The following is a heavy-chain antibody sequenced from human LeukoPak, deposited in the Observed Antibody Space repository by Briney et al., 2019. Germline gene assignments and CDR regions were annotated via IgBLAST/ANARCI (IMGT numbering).Heavy chain of an antibody. CDR1: GFTFSDYY. J-gene: IGHJ4*02. CDR2: VSSGSSTI. V-gene: IGHV3-11*01. D-gene: IGHD4/OR15-4a*01. Sequence: SGGSVRLSCAASGFTFSDYYMSWFRQAPGKGLEWVSYVSSGSSTIYYADSVKGRFTVSRDNGKRSLYLHMNSLRAEDTAVYYCARRAGAYSHPYDYWGQGTLVTVSS. CDR3: ARRAGAYSHPYDY.